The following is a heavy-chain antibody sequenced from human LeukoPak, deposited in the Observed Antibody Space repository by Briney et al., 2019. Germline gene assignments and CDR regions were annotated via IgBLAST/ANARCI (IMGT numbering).Heavy chain of an antibody. CDR2: ISKSGCTT. J-gene: IGHJ4*02. CDR3: AKDQRPDSGYDSDC. CDR1: VFTYSKFT. D-gene: IGHD5-12*01. V-gene: IGHV3-23*01. Sequence: GGSLRLSCAASVFTYSKFTMNWVRQAPGKGLEGVSVISKSGCTTYYADFLNDRLTISSDNPKKKLNLEMNSLRDEDTAVYYCAKDQRPDSGYDSDCWGQGTLVTVSS.